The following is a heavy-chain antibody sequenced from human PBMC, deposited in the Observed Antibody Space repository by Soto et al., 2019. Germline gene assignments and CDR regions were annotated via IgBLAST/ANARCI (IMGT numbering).Heavy chain of an antibody. CDR3: ARGGIAAADNYYYGMDV. J-gene: IGHJ6*02. CDR2: INHSGST. D-gene: IGHD6-13*01. CDR1: GGSFSGYY. Sequence: PSETLSLTCAVYGGSFSGYYWSWIRQPPGKGLEWIGEINHSGSTNYNPSLKSRVTISVDTSKNQFSLKLSSVTAADTAVYYCARGGIAAADNYYYGMDVWGQGTTVTVSS. V-gene: IGHV4-34*01.